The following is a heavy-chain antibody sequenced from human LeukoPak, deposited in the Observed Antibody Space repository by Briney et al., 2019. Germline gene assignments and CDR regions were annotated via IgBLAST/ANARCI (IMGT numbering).Heavy chain of an antibody. V-gene: IGHV3-23*01. CDR1: GFTFNNYA. Sequence: GGSLRLSCAAPGFTFNNYAMSWVRQAPGKGLEWVSAISASGGTTYYADSVKGRFTISRDNSENTLFLQMNSLRAEDTAVYYCAKEPREYCSSTSCPNWFDSWGQGTLVTVSS. J-gene: IGHJ5*01. D-gene: IGHD2-2*01. CDR3: AKEPREYCSSTSCPNWFDS. CDR2: ISASGGTT.